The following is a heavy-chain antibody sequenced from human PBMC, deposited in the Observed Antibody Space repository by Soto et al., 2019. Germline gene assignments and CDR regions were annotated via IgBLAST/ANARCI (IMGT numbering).Heavy chain of an antibody. Sequence: SETLSLTCTVSCGSISSYYWSWIRQPPGKGLEWIGYIYYSGSTNYNPSLKSRVTISVDTSKNQFSLKLSSVTAADTAVYYCARAYYDILTDYGMDVWGQGTTVTVSS. D-gene: IGHD3-9*01. CDR2: IYYSGST. J-gene: IGHJ6*02. V-gene: IGHV4-59*01. CDR1: CGSISSYY. CDR3: ARAYYDILTDYGMDV.